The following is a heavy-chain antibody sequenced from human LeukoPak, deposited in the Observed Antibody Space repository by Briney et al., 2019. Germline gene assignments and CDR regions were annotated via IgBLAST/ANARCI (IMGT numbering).Heavy chain of an antibody. CDR3: VKGRRIVLTMSAIPPNFYMDV. CDR2: INHVGTA. D-gene: IGHD2-8*01. CDR1: GASFSDFY. J-gene: IGHJ6*03. V-gene: IGHV4-34*01. Sequence: PSETLSLTCGVSGASFSDFYWNWIRQSPGKGLEWIGDINHVGTADYNPSLQSRLTISVDASKNQLYLKLRSMTAADTGVYYCVKGRRIVLTMSAIPPNFYMDVWGTGTTVTVSS.